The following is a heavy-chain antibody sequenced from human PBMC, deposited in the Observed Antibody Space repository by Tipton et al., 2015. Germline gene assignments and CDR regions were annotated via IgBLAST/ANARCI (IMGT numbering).Heavy chain of an antibody. CDR3: ARGGAGYYYDSVGYLS. V-gene: IGHV4-61*01. D-gene: IGHD3-22*01. CDR2: IFHSGST. J-gene: IGHJ5*02. Sequence: GLVKPSETLSLTCSVSGGSVTSNNYFWSWIRQPPGKGLEWIGYIFHSGSTSYNPSLRSRVFISIDTSKNQFSLKLNSGTAADTAVYYCARGGAGYYYDSVGYLSWGQGTLVTVSS. CDR1: GGSVTSNNYF.